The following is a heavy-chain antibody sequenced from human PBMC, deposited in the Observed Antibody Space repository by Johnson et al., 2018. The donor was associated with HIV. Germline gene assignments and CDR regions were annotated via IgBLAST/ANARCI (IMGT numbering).Heavy chain of an antibody. V-gene: IGHV3-20*04. D-gene: IGHD6-13*01. J-gene: IGHJ3*02. CDR1: GFTFDDYT. Sequence: EVQLVESGGGLVQPGGSLRLSCAASGFTFDDYTMHWVRQAPGKGLEWVSLINWNGGSTGYADSVKGRFTISRDNAKNSLYMQMNSLRAEDTALYYCARDHRSWYDDAFDIWGQGTMVTVSS. CDR3: ARDHRSWYDDAFDI. CDR2: INWNGGST.